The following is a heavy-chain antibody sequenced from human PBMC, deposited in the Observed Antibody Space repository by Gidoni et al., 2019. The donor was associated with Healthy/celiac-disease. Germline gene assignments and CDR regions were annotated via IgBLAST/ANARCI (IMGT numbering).Heavy chain of an antibody. D-gene: IGHD6-6*01. Sequence: EVQLVESGGGLVQPGRSLILSCAASGFTFDAYAMPWVRQAPGKGLGWVSGISWNSGSIGYADSVKGRFTISRDNAKNSLYLQMNSLRAEDTALYYCAKATGLYSSSSPFDYWGQGTLVTVSS. V-gene: IGHV3-9*01. J-gene: IGHJ4*02. CDR3: AKATGLYSSSSPFDY. CDR1: GFTFDAYA. CDR2: ISWNSGSI.